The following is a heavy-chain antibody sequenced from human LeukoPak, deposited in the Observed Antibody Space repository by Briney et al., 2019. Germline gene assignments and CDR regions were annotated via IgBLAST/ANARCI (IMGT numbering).Heavy chain of an antibody. J-gene: IGHJ4*02. CDR1: GFTFSDYC. D-gene: IGHD5-12*01. V-gene: IGHV3-11*01. CDR2: ITSSGSAI. Sequence: GGSLRLSCAASGFTFSDYCMSWIRQAPGKGLEWVAYITSSGSAIYYADSVRGRFTISRDNARNSVFLQMDGLRAEDTAIYYCATDIVATSGDYWGQGTLVIVSS. CDR3: ATDIVATSGDY.